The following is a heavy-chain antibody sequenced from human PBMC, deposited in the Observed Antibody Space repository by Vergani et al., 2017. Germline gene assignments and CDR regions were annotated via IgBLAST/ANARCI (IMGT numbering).Heavy chain of an antibody. CDR2: IIPILGIA. J-gene: IGHJ3*02. CDR3: ARVGYNWNEGAFDI. D-gene: IGHD1-1*01. Sequence: QVQLVQSGAEVKKPGASVKVSCKASGGTFSSYTISWVRQAPGQGLEWMGRIIPILGIANYEQKFQGRVTITADKSTSTAYMELSSLRSEDTAVYYCARVGYNWNEGAFDIWGQGTMVTVSS. CDR1: GGTFSSYT. V-gene: IGHV1-69*04.